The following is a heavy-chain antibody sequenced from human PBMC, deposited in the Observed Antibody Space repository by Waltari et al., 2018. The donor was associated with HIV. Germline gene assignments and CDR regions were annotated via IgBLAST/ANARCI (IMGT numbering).Heavy chain of an antibody. CDR3: AKDRQKIGYYDILTGYLDY. V-gene: IGHV3-30*18. J-gene: IGHJ4*02. D-gene: IGHD3-9*01. Sequence: QVQLVESGGGVVQPRRSLRLSCADYGFTFSSYGTHWVRQAPGKGLEWVAVISYDGSNKYYADSVKGRFTISRDNSKNTLYLQMNSLRAEDTAVYYCAKDRQKIGYYDILTGYLDYWGQGTLVTVSS. CDR1: GFTFSSYG. CDR2: ISYDGSNK.